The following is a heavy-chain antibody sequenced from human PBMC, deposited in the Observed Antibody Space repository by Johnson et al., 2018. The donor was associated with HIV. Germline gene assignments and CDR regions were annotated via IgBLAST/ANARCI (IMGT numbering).Heavy chain of an antibody. D-gene: IGHD2-15*01. J-gene: IGHJ3*02. CDR2: VPYAGSNK. CDR1: GFTFDDYG. Sequence: QMLLVESGGGVVRPGGSLRLSCAASGFTFDDYGMSWVRQAPGKGLEWVAFVPYAGSNKYYADSVKGRFTISRDNSKNTLYLQMNSLRAEDTAVYYCARVARHDGWWFDAFDIWGQGTMVTVSS. V-gene: IGHV3-30*03. CDR3: ARVARHDGWWFDAFDI.